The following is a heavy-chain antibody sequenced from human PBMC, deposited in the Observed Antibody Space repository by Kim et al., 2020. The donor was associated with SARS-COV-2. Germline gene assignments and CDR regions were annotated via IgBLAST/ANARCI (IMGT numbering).Heavy chain of an antibody. CDR3: AKRVDISGTLSYYCDY. J-gene: IGHJ4*02. Sequence: GGSLRLSCAASGFTFSSYTLNWVRQAPGKGLEWVSALSSSGNTYYADSVKGRFTISRDNSKNTLYLQMSSLRADDTAVYYCAKRVDISGTLSYYCDYWGQGTLVTVSS. D-gene: IGHD1-26*01. CDR2: LSSSGNT. V-gene: IGHV3-23*01. CDR1: GFTFSSYT.